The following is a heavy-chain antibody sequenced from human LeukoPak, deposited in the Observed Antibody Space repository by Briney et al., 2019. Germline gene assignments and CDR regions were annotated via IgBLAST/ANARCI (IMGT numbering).Heavy chain of an antibody. CDR1: GGSISSGSYY. CDR3: ARIRLYCSGGSCRRKEELTSYNWFDP. D-gene: IGHD2-15*01. Sequence: SETLSLTCTVSGGSISSGSYYWSWIRQPPGKGLEWIGYIYYSGSTNYNPSLKRRVTISVDTSKNQFSLKLSSVTAADTAVYYCARIRLYCSGGSCRRKEELTSYNWFDPWGQGTLVTVSS. CDR2: IYYSGST. J-gene: IGHJ5*02. V-gene: IGHV4-61*01.